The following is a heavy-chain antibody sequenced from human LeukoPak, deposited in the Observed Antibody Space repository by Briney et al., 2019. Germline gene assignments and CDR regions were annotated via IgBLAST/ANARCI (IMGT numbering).Heavy chain of an antibody. CDR2: ISSGPNYK. V-gene: IGHV3-21*01. CDR1: RFTLRSYS. D-gene: IGHD2/OR15-2a*01. J-gene: IGHJ6*03. CDR3: AREIISFYHMDV. Sequence: PGGSLRLSCAASRFTLRSYSMQWVRQAPGKGLDWVSSISSGPNYKDYADSVKGRFTVSRDDARDSVYLQMNSLKVEDTAVYYCAREIISFYHMDVWGKGTTVTVSS.